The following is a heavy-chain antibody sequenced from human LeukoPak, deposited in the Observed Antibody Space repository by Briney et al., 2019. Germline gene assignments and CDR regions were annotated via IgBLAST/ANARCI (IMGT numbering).Heavy chain of an antibody. J-gene: IGHJ4*02. V-gene: IGHV4-59*11. CDR1: GGSMNSHY. CDR2: MLDTVTT. CDR3: ATIKRGNIYGYFDF. Sequence: PSETLSLTCTVSGGSMNSHYWSWIRQPPGKGLEWIGYMLDTVTTKDNPSLKSRFTLSADTSKNQFFLRLTSVTAADTAVYYCATIKRGNIYGYFDFWGQGILVTVSS. D-gene: IGHD5-18*01.